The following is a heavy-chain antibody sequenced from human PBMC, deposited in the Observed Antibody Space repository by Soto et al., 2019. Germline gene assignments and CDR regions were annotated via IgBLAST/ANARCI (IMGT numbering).Heavy chain of an antibody. CDR3: AKAGGGFGDFVHH. J-gene: IGHJ4*02. Sequence: GGSLRLSCAASGFTFSSYGMHWVRQAPGKGLEWVAGILYDGSDKFYADSVKGRFTISRENSKNTLYLQMNSLRSEDSAVYYCAKAGGGFGDFVHHWGQGTPVTVSS. D-gene: IGHD3-10*01. CDR2: ILYDGSDK. V-gene: IGHV3-30*18. CDR1: GFTFSSYG.